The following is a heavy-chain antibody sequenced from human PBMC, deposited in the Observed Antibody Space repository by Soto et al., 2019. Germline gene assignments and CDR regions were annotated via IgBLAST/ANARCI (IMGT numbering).Heavy chain of an antibody. Sequence: GGSLRLSCAASGFTFSSYGMHWVRQAPGKGLEWVAVIWYDGSNKYYADSVKGRFTISRDNSKNTLYLQMNSLRAEDTAVYYCARDSHYDFWSGYYLDYWGQGTLVTVSS. J-gene: IGHJ4*02. CDR3: ARDSHYDFWSGYYLDY. D-gene: IGHD3-3*01. CDR2: IWYDGSNK. CDR1: GFTFSSYG. V-gene: IGHV3-33*01.